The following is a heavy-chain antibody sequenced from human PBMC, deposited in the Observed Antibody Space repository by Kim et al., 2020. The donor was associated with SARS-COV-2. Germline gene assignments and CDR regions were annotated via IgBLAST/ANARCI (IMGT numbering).Heavy chain of an antibody. CDR1: GGSISSGGYY. CDR2: IYYSGST. J-gene: IGHJ4*02. Sequence: SETLSLTCTVSGGSISSGGYYWSWIRQHPGKGLEWIGYIYYSGSTNYNPSLKSRVTISVDTSKNQFSLKLSSVTAADTAVYYCARVQTTVVSLSFDYWGQGTLVTVSS. D-gene: IGHD4-17*01. CDR3: ARVQTTVVSLSFDY. V-gene: IGHV4-31*03.